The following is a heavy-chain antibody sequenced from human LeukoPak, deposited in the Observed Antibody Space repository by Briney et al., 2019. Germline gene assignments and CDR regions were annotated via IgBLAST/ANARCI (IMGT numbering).Heavy chain of an antibody. CDR1: GASSDSMRYSY. Sequence: SETLSLTCTVSGASSDSMRYSYWSWIRQPAGKGLEWMGRIQPGGSTNDNPSLKSRLTMSLDTSKSQFSLRLTSVTAADTAFYYCAREEYSSDWYGHDSWGQGTLVSVSS. J-gene: IGHJ4*02. V-gene: IGHV4-4*07. D-gene: IGHD6-13*01. CDR3: AREEYSSDWYGHDS. CDR2: IQPGGST.